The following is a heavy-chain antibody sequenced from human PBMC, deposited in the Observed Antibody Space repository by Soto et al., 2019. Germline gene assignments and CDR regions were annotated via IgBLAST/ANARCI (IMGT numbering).Heavy chain of an antibody. Sequence: QVQLVQSGAEVKKPGSSVKVSCKASGGTFSSYAISWVRQAPGQGLEWMGGIIPIFVTANYAQKFQGRVTITADESTSTAYMELSSLRSEDTAEYYCARDPSRGYISEELAYWGQGTLVTVSS. CDR1: GGTFSSYA. CDR2: IIPIFVTA. V-gene: IGHV1-69*12. CDR3: ARDPSRGYISEELAY. D-gene: IGHD5-18*01. J-gene: IGHJ4*02.